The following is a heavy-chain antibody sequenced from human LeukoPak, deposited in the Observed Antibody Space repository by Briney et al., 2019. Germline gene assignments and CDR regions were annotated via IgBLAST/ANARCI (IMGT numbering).Heavy chain of an antibody. Sequence: PGGSLGLSCAASGFTFSSYSMNWVRQAPGKGLEWGSSISSSSSYIYYADSVKGRFTVSRDNAKNSLYLQMNSLRAEDTAVYYCAREGDSSGYSPTDFDYWGQGTLVTVSS. J-gene: IGHJ4*02. V-gene: IGHV3-21*01. CDR3: AREGDSSGYSPTDFDY. D-gene: IGHD3-22*01. CDR1: GFTFSSYS. CDR2: ISSSSSYI.